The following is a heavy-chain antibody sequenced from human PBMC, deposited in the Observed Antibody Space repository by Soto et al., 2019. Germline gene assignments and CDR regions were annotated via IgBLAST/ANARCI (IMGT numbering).Heavy chain of an antibody. Sequence: ASVKVSCKASGYSFTDYAMHWVRQAPGQRLEWMGWINAGNGNTKYSQKFQGRVTITRETSASTAYMELSSLRSEDTAVYYCARPYSGGWEYFPYWGQGSPVTVSS. CDR2: INAGNGNT. CDR1: GYSFTDYA. V-gene: IGHV1-3*01. CDR3: ARPYSGGWEYFPY. D-gene: IGHD6-25*01. J-gene: IGHJ1*01.